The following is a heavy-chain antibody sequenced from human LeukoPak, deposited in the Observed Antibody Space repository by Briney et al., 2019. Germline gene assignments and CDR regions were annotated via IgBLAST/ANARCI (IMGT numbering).Heavy chain of an antibody. V-gene: IGHV4-59*01. D-gene: IGHD5-24*01. CDR3: ARVDRDGYTGCWFDP. CDR1: RGSISIYY. CDR2: IYYSGST. J-gene: IGHJ5*02. Sequence: PSETLSLTCTVSRGSISIYYWSRIRQPPGKGLEWIGYIYYSGSTNYNPSLKSRVTISVDTSKNQFSLKLSSVTAADTAVYYCARVDRDGYTGCWFDPWGQGTLVTVSS.